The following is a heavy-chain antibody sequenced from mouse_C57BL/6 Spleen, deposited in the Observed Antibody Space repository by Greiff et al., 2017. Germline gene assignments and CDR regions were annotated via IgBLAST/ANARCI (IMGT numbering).Heavy chain of an antibody. D-gene: IGHD1-1*01. V-gene: IGHV1-9*01. Sequence: QVQLQQSGAELMKPGASVKLSCKATGYTFTGYWIEWVKQRPGHGLEWIGEILPGSGSTNYNEKFKGKATFTADTSSNTAYMQLSSLTTEDSAIYYCARDYHYYGSSTFDCFDYWGQGTTLTVSS. J-gene: IGHJ2*01. CDR3: ARDYHYYGSSTFDCFDY. CDR1: GYTFTGYW. CDR2: ILPGSGST.